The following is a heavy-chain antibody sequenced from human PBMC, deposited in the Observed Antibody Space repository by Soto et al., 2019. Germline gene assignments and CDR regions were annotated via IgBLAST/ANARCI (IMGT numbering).Heavy chain of an antibody. V-gene: IGHV1-69*13. CDR1: GDSLSKYT. CDR2: IIPRFGTT. CDR3: ARGRGLYNSGRSQLDS. D-gene: IGHD1-1*01. J-gene: IGHJ4*02. Sequence: ASVKVSCKTSGDSLSKYTVNWVRQAPRQGLEWLGGIIPRFGTTNYAPTLQDRVTITADESMNTVYMELSSLRSEDTALYYCARGRGLYNSGRSQLDSWGQGTLVTVSS.